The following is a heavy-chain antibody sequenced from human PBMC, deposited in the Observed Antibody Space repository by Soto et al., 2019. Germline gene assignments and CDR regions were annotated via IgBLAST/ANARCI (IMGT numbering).Heavy chain of an antibody. CDR3: ARDHYYYGSGSYYY. D-gene: IGHD3-10*01. V-gene: IGHV4-39*07. CDR2: IYYSGCT. J-gene: IGHJ4*02. CDR1: GGSISSSSYY. Sequence: PSQTLSLTCTVSGGSISSSSYYWGWIRQPPGKGLEWIGSIYYSGCTYYNPSLKSRVTISVDTSKNQFSLKLSSVTAADTAVYYCARDHYYYGSGSYYYWGQGTLVTLSS.